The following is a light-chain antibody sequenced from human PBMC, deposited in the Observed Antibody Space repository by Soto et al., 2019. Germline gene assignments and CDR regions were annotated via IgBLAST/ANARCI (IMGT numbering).Light chain of an antibody. Sequence: QSALTQPPSASWSPGQSVTISCTGTSSDVGAYDYVCCYQQHPGKATKLMIYEVNTRPSEVTDRFSGSKSGNTASLTVSGLQAGHEADYYCSSFAANDNVVFGGGTPLTVL. CDR2: EVN. J-gene: IGLJ3*02. CDR1: SSDVGAYDY. CDR3: SSFAANDNVV. V-gene: IGLV2-8*01.